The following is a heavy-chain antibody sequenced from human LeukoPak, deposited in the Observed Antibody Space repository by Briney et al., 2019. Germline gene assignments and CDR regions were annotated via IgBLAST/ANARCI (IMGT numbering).Heavy chain of an antibody. D-gene: IGHD3-3*01. CDR1: GFTFSSYG. V-gene: IGHV3-30*02. Sequence: GGSLRLSCAASGFTFSSYGMHWVRQAPGKGLEWVAFIRYDGSNKYYADSVKGRFTISRDNSKTTLYLQMNSLRAEDTAVYYCARVTLFFAGGPFDYWGQGTLVTVSS. CDR3: ARVTLFFAGGPFDY. CDR2: IRYDGSNK. J-gene: IGHJ4*02.